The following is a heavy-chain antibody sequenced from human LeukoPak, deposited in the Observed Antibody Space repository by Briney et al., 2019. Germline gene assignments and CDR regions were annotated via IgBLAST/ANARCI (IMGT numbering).Heavy chain of an antibody. V-gene: IGHV1-2*02. D-gene: IGHD1-14*01. CDR3: ARGPGLYYYYGMDV. CDR1: GGTFSSYA. CDR2: INPNSGGT. Sequence: ASVKVSCKASGGTFSSYAISWVRQAPGQGLEWMGWINPNSGGTNYAQKFQGRVTMTRDTSISTAYMELSRLRSDDTAVYYCARGPGLYYYYGMDVWGQGTTVTVSS. J-gene: IGHJ6*02.